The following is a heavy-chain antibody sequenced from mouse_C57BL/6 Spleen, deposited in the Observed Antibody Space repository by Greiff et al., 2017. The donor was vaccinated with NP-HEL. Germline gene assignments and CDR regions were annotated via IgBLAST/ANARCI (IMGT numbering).Heavy chain of an antibody. CDR3: ARGELGRGYAMDY. CDR1: GYAFSSSW. Sequence: VQLQQSGPELVKPGASVKISCKASGYAFSSSWMNWVKQRPGKGLEWIGRIYPGDGDTNYNGKFKGKATLTADKSSSTAYLQLSSLTSDDSAVYFCARGELGRGYAMDYWGQGTSVTVSS. D-gene: IGHD4-1*01. V-gene: IGHV1-82*01. CDR2: IYPGDGDT. J-gene: IGHJ4*01.